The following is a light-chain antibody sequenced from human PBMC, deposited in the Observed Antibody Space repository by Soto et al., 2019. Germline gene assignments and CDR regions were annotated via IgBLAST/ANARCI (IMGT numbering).Light chain of an antibody. V-gene: IGKV3-15*01. CDR3: QQYNNWPQT. CDR1: QSVRIN. Sequence: ERVMTQSPATLSASPGERVTLSCRASQSVRINLAWYHQKPGQAPRLLIYDASTRPTGVPARFSGSGSGTEFTLTISRLQSEDFAVYYCQQYNNWPQTFGQGTKVEIK. CDR2: DAS. J-gene: IGKJ1*01.